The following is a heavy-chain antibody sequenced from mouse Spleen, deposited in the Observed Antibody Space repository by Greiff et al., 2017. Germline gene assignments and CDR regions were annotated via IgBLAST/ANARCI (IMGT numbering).Heavy chain of an antibody. V-gene: IGHV1-22*01. CDR1: GYTFTDYN. Sequence: VQLQQSGPELVKPGASVKMSCKASGYTFTDYNMHWVKQSHGKSLEWIGYINPNNGGTSYNQKFKGKATLTVNKSSSTAYMELRSLTSEDSAVYYCAREGSPYYYGSRGWYFDVWGAGTTVTVSS. J-gene: IGHJ1*01. CDR3: AREGSPYYYGSRGWYFDV. D-gene: IGHD1-1*01. CDR2: INPNNGGT.